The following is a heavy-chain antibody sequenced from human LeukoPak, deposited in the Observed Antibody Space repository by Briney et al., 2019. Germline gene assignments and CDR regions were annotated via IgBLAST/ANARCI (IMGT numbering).Heavy chain of an antibody. Sequence: PGGSLRLSCAASGFTFSSYAMSWVRQAPGKGLEWVSAISGSGGSTYYADSVKGRFTISRDNSKNTLYLQMNSLRAEDTAVYYCARDLGSGSYQVSYFYGMDVWGQGTTVTVSS. CDR3: ARDLGSGSYQVSYFYGMDV. CDR1: GFTFSSYA. D-gene: IGHD3-10*01. J-gene: IGHJ6*02. V-gene: IGHV3-23*01. CDR2: ISGSGGST.